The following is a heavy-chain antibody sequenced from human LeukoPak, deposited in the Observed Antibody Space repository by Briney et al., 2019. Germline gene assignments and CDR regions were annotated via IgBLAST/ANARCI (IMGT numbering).Heavy chain of an antibody. CDR1: GGSFSGYY. CDR2: INHSGST. J-gene: IGHJ4*02. D-gene: IGHD1-26*01. V-gene: IGHV4-34*01. CDR3: ARSAFDTTYSFDY. Sequence: SETLSLTCAVYGGSFSGYYWSWIRQPPGKGLEWIGEINHSGSTNYNPSLKSRDTISVDTSKNQFSLKLSSVTAADTAVYYCARSAFDTTYSFDYWGQGTLVTVSS.